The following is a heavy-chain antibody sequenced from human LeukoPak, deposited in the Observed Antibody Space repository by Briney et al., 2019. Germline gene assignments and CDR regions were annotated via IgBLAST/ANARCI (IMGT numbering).Heavy chain of an antibody. CDR1: GGTFSSYT. J-gene: IGHJ4*02. CDR2: IIPILGIA. V-gene: IGHV1-69*02. CDR3: ASCSTSCLYYFDY. D-gene: IGHD2-2*01. Sequence: SVKVSCKASGGTFSSYTISRVRQAPGQGLEWMGRIIPILGIANYAQKFQGRVTITADKSTSTAYMELSSLRSEDTAVYYCASCSTSCLYYFDYWGQGTLVTVSS.